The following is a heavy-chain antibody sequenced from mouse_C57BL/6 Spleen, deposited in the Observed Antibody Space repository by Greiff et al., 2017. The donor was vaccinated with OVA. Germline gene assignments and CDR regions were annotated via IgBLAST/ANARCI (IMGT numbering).Heavy chain of an antibody. V-gene: IGHV2-2*01. Sequence: QVQLKESGPGLVQPSQSLSITCTASGFSLTSYGVHWVRQSPGQGLEWLGVIWRGGGTDYYAAFISRLAIITDNSKSQVFCKMNSLQADDTAIYYGVRRVLRRGGFAYWGQGTLVTVSA. CDR3: VRRVLRRGGFAY. J-gene: IGHJ3*01. CDR2: IWRGGGT. CDR1: GFSLTSYG.